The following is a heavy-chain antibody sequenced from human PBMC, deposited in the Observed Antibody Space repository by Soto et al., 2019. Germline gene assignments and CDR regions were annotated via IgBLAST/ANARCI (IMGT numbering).Heavy chain of an antibody. CDR1: GFTFSSYA. J-gene: IGHJ4*02. CDR2: ISSNGGST. V-gene: IGHV3-64*01. Sequence: GGSLRLSCAASGFTFSSYAMHWVRQAPGKGLEYVSAISSNGGSTYYANSVKGRFTISRDNSKNTLYLQMGSLRAEDMAVYYCARQSYSSYYFDDWGQGTLVTVSS. CDR3: ARQSYSSYYFDD. D-gene: IGHD6-13*01.